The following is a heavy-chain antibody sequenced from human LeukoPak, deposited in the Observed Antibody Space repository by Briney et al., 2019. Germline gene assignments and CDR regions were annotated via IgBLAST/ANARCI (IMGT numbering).Heavy chain of an antibody. J-gene: IGHJ3*02. CDR3: ARQDSPIYSGSYNQEDAFDI. V-gene: IGHV4-34*01. CDR2: INHSGST. Sequence: SETLSLTCAVYGGSFSGYYWSWIRQPPGKGLEWIGEINHSGSTNYNPSLKSRVTISVDTSKNQFSLKLSSVTAADTAVYYCARQDSPIYSGSYNQEDAFDIWGQGTMVTVSS. D-gene: IGHD1-26*01. CDR1: GGSFSGYY.